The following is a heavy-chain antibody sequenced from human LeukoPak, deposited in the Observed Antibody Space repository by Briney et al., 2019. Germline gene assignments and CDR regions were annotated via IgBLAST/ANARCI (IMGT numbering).Heavy chain of an antibody. CDR2: VHDSGRT. J-gene: IGHJ6*03. Sequence: SETLSLTCSVSSVSIDSYYWSWVRQPPGKGLEWIGYVHDSGRTNYNPSHKSRVTISVDTSKNHFSLRVSSVTAADTAVYYCARVSSSFNYAYYYMDVWGQGTLVTVS. CDR1: SVSIDSYY. V-gene: IGHV4-59*01. D-gene: IGHD6-13*01. CDR3: ARVSSSFNYAYYYMDV.